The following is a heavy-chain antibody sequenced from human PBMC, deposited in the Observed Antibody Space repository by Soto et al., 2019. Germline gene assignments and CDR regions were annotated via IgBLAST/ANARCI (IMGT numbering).Heavy chain of an antibody. D-gene: IGHD2-2*01. J-gene: IGHJ5*02. CDR3: ATGAVVVRGWFDP. CDR2: SSGSGGST. Sequence: EVQLLESGGGWVQPGGSLRLSCAASGVTFSSYAMSWVRQAPGKGREWVSASSGSGGSTYYADSVQGRFTISRDNSKNTLYLQMHSLGAEDTAVYYCATGAVVVRGWFDPWGQGTLVTVSS. CDR1: GVTFSSYA. V-gene: IGHV3-23*01.